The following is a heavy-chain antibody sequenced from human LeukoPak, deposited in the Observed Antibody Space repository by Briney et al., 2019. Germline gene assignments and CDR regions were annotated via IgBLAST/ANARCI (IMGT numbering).Heavy chain of an antibody. CDR3: ASPRDGYNTFDY. Sequence: ASVKVSCKASGGTFSSYAISWVRQAPGQGLEWMGRIIPIFGTANYAQKFQGRVTITTDESTSTAYMELSSLRSEDTAMYYCASPRDGYNTFDYWGQGTLVTVSS. V-gene: IGHV1-69*05. CDR1: GGTFSSYA. D-gene: IGHD5-24*01. CDR2: IIPIFGTA. J-gene: IGHJ4*02.